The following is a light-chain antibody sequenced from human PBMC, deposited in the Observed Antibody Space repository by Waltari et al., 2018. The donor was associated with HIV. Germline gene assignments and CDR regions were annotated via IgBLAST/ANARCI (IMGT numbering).Light chain of an antibody. CDR2: EVS. CDR1: RNHVGGYHR. V-gene: IGLV2-18*02. CDR3: SSYTSSATYV. Sequence: QSALTQPPSVSGSPGQSVTLSCTGPRNHVGGYHRVPWYQQSPGTAPKLIIYEVSTRPSGVPDRFSGSKTGNTASLTISGLQAEDEADYYCSSYTSSATYVFGTGTKVTVL. J-gene: IGLJ1*01.